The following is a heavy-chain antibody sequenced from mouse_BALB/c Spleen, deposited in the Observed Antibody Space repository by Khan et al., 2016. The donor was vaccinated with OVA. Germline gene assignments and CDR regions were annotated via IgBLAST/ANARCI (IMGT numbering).Heavy chain of an antibody. V-gene: IGHV1S136*01. Sequence: IQLVQSGPELVKPGASVKMSCKASGYTFTNYIIDWVKQKPGQGLEWIGYINPYNDGTKYNEKFKGKATLTSDKSSSTAYMELSGLTSEDAAVXYCARDYESSFWFAYWGQGTLVTVSA. CDR1: GYTFTNYI. D-gene: IGHD1-1*01. J-gene: IGHJ3*01. CDR3: ARDYESSFWFAY. CDR2: INPYNDGT.